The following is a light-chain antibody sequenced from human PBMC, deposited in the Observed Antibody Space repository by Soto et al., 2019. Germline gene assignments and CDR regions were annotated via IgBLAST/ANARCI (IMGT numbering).Light chain of an antibody. V-gene: IGKV3-15*01. CDR2: GAS. Sequence: EILLTQSPGTLSASPGERATLSCRASQSVRSNLAWYQQKPGQAPRLLIYGASTRATGIPARFSGSGSGTEFTLSIGSLQSEDFAVYYCQQYNDWPPTFGQGTKVDIK. CDR3: QQYNDWPPT. CDR1: QSVRSN. J-gene: IGKJ1*01.